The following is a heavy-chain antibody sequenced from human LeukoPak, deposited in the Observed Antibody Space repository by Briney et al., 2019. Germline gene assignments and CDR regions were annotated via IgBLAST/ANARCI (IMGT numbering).Heavy chain of an antibody. CDR3: ARGRYSSSINSMDV. CDR2: IIPIFGTA. Sequence: SVKVSCRASGYTFTGYHIHWVRQAPGQGLEWMGGIIPIFGTANYAQKFQGRVTITADESTSTAYMELSSLRSEDTAVYYCARGRYSSSINSMDVWGQGTTVTVSS. CDR1: GYTFTGYH. J-gene: IGHJ6*02. V-gene: IGHV1-69*13. D-gene: IGHD6-6*01.